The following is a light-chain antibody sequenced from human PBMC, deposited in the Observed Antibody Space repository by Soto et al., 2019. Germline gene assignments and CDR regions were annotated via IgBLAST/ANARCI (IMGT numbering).Light chain of an antibody. CDR1: QSIGSW. J-gene: IGKJ1*01. V-gene: IGKV1-5*03. CDR3: QQYNSYSPWT. Sequence: DIQMTQSPSTLSSSVGDRVTITCRASQSIGSWLAWYQQKPGKAPKRLIYKASSLESGVPSRFSGSGSGTEFTLTISSLQPDDFATYYCQQYNSYSPWTFGQGTKVEIK. CDR2: KAS.